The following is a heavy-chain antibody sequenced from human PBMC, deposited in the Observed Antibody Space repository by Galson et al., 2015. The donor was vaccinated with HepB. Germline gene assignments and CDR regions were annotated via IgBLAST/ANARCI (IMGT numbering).Heavy chain of an antibody. CDR3: ARQLMVYARNTNWFDP. V-gene: IGHV5-10-1*01. Sequence: QSGAEVKKPGESLRISCKGSGYSFTSYWISWVRQMPGKGLEWMGRIDPSDSYTNYSPSFQGHVTISADKSISTAYLQWSSLKASDTAMYYCARQLMVYARNTNWFDPWGQGTLVTVSS. CDR2: IDPSDSYT. D-gene: IGHD2-8*01. CDR1: GYSFTSYW. J-gene: IGHJ5*02.